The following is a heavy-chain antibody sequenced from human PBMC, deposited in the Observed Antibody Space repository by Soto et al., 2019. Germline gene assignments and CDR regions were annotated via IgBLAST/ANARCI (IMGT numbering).Heavy chain of an antibody. J-gene: IGHJ4*02. Sequence: VQLVESGGGVVQPGRSLRLSCAASGFTFSDYAMHWVRQAPGKGLEWVAVVSHDGRNTHYADSVKGRFTISRDSSKNTVSLEMTSLRAEDTAVSCCAKGGRQWLVTSDFNYWGQGALVTVSS. CDR2: VSHDGRNT. V-gene: IGHV3-30*18. CDR1: GFTFSDYA. D-gene: IGHD6-19*01. CDR3: AKGGRQWLVTSDFNY.